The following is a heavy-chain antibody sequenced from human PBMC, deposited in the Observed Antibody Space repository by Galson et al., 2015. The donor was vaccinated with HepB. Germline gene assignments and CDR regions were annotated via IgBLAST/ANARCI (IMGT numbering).Heavy chain of an antibody. CDR2: ISSSGSTI. D-gene: IGHD3-22*01. CDR1: GFTFSSYE. CDR3: ARDRMEYYDSSGYITSFDY. V-gene: IGHV3-48*03. J-gene: IGHJ4*02. Sequence: SLRLSCAASGFTFSSYEMNWVRQAPGKGLEWVSYISSSGSTIYYADSVKGRFTISRDNAKNSLYLQMNSLRAEDTAVYYCARDRMEYYDSSGYITSFDYWGQGTLVTVSS.